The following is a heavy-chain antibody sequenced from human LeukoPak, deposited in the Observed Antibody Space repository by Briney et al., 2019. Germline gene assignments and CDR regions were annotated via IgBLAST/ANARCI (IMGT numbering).Heavy chain of an antibody. V-gene: IGHV4-39*02. Sequence: SETLSLTCFVSGDSITSRSFYWGWIRQPPGKNLEWIGNVYYSGRTSYNPSLKTRVTISVDTSRNHFSLKLSSVTAAGTAVYYCARDDGYSGYAFDYWGQGTLVTVSS. D-gene: IGHD5-12*01. CDR1: GDSITSRSFY. CDR2: VYYSGRT. J-gene: IGHJ4*02. CDR3: ARDDGYSGYAFDY.